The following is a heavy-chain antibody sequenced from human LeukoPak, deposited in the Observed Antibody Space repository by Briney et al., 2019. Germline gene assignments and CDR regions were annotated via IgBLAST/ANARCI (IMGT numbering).Heavy chain of an antibody. CDR3: AKDQLRGYSYGSIDY. V-gene: IGHV3-30*18. CDR1: GFTFSSYG. CDR2: ISYDGSNK. J-gene: IGHJ4*02. Sequence: GGSLRLSCAASGFTFSSYGMHWVRQAPGKGLEWVAVISYDGSNKYYADSVKGRFTISRDNSKNTLYLQMNSLRAEDTAVYYCAKDQLRGYSYGSIDYWGQGTLVTVSS. D-gene: IGHD5-18*01.